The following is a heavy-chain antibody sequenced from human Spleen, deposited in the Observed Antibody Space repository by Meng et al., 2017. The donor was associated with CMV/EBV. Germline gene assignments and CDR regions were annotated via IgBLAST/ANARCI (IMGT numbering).Heavy chain of an antibody. J-gene: IGHJ4*02. CDR1: GYTFTAHY. D-gene: IGHD3-3*01. V-gene: IGHV1-2*02. CDR3: ARDRGTIFGVVSYYFDY. Sequence: ASVKVSCKASGYTFTAHYFHWVRQAPGQGLEWMGWIHPHRGDTNYAQQFQGRVTMTTDTSTSTAYMELRSLRSDDTAVYYCARDRGTIFGVVSYYFDYWGQGTLVTVSS. CDR2: IHPHRGDT.